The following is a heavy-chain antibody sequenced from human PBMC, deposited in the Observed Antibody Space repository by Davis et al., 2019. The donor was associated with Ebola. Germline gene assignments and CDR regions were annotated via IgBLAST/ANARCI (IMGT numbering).Heavy chain of an antibody. CDR1: GFTFSYYY. CDR3: ASDTGWGVDY. D-gene: IGHD3-16*01. Sequence: GESLKISCAASGFTFSYYYMSWLRQAPGKGLEWVSYISSSGSTIYYADSVKGRFTISRDNAKNSLYLQMNSLRAEDTALYSCASDTGWGVDYWCQGTLVTVSS. CDR2: ISSSGSTI. J-gene: IGHJ4*02. V-gene: IGHV3-11*01.